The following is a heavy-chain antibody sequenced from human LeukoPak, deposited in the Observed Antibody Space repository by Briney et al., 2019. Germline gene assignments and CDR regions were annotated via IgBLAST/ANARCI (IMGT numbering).Heavy chain of an antibody. CDR3: ARVPRYYYDSSGYYSDY. CDR2: INEDGSEK. D-gene: IGHD3-22*01. J-gene: IGHJ4*02. Sequence: GGSLRPSCTASGFTFNNYLMSWVRQAPGKGLEWVANINEDGSEKYYVDSVKGRFTISRDNAKNSLYLQMNSLRAEDTAVYYCARVPRYYYDSSGYYSDYWGQGTLVTVSS. CDR1: GFTFNNYL. V-gene: IGHV3-7*01.